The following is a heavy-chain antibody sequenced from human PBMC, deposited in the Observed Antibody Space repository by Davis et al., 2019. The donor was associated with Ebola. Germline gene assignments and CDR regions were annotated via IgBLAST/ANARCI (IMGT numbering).Heavy chain of an antibody. J-gene: IGHJ4*02. CDR3: VRARGSSWYQDY. V-gene: IGHV3-30*03. CDR2: ISYDGSNK. Sequence: PGGSLRLSCAASGFTFSSYGMHWVRQAPGKGLEWVAVISYDGSNKYYADSVKGRFTISRDNSKNTLYLQMNSLRAEDTAVYYCVRARGSSWYQDYWGQGTLVTVSS. CDR1: GFTFSSYG. D-gene: IGHD6-13*01.